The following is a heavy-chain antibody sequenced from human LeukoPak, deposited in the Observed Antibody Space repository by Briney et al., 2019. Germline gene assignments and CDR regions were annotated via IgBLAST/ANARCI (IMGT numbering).Heavy chain of an antibody. CDR1: GGSISSYY. Sequence: SETLSINCTVSGGSISSYYWSWIRQPPGKGLEWIGYIDYSGSTNYNPSLKSRVTISVDTSKNKFSLKLSSVTAADTAVYYCARMGYCSSTSCFRDYYYMDVWGKGTTVTVSS. CDR3: ARMGYCSSTSCFRDYYYMDV. CDR2: IDYSGST. D-gene: IGHD2-2*01. V-gene: IGHV4-59*12. J-gene: IGHJ6*03.